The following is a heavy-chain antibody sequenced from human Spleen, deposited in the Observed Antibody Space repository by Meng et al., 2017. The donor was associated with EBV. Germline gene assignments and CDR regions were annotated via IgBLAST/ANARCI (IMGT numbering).Heavy chain of an antibody. CDR2: VYFSGST. Sequence: QVQLQESGPGLVKPSETLSLTCTVTGASISTGSYYWTLIRQTPGKGLEWLGYVYFSGSTNYNPSLKSRVTMSIDTSKNQFSLNLRSATAADAAVYFCARGGYGTNYFDPWGQGTLVTVSS. CDR3: ARGGYGTNYFDP. CDR1: GASISTGSYY. J-gene: IGHJ5*02. V-gene: IGHV4-61*01. D-gene: IGHD4/OR15-4a*01.